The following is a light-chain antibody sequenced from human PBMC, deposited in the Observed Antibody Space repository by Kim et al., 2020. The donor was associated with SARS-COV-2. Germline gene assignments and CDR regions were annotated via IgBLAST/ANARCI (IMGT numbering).Light chain of an antibody. V-gene: IGLV3-9*01. J-gene: IGLJ3*02. CDR2: RD. CDR3: QVWDSSTCL. Sequence: SYELTQPLSVSVALGQTARITCGGNNIGSKNVHWYQQKPGQAPVLVIYRDSPERFSGSNSGNTATLTISRAQAGDEADYYCQVWDSSTCLFGGGNKVTVL. CDR1: NIGSKN.